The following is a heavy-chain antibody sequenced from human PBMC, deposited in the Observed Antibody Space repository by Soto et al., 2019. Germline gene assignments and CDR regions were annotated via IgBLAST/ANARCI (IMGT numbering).Heavy chain of an antibody. CDR3: ARHSANHGGDWFDP. J-gene: IGHJ5*02. V-gene: IGHV4-59*08. Sequence: QVQLQESGPGLVKPSETLSLTCTVSGGSISGSYWIWIRQPPGKGLEWIGYIHYTGSTTHNPSLKSRVSMSVDTSKNQFSLRLSSVTAADTAVYYCARHSANHGGDWFDPWGQGTLVTVSS. CDR1: GGSISGSY. D-gene: IGHD3-10*01. CDR2: IHYTGST.